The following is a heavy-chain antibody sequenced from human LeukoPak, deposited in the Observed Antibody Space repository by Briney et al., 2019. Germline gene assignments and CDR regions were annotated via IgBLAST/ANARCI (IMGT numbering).Heavy chain of an antibody. Sequence: PSETLSLTCAVYGGSFSGYYWSWIRQPPGKGLEWIGDINHSGSTNYNPSLKSRVTISVDTSKNQFSLKLSSVTAADTAVYYCARGPTDCSSTSCPPYYYMDVWGKGTTVTVSS. CDR2: INHSGST. CDR1: GGSFSGYY. V-gene: IGHV4-34*01. CDR3: ARGPTDCSSTSCPPYYYMDV. J-gene: IGHJ6*03. D-gene: IGHD2-2*01.